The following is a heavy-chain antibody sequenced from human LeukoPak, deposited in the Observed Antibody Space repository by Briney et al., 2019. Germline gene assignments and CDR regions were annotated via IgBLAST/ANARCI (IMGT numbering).Heavy chain of an antibody. J-gene: IGHJ4*02. D-gene: IGHD1-26*01. CDR3: ARVASYSSTSFDS. CDR1: GFIFSSHW. CDR2: IHSDGSVT. Sequence: GGSLRLSCAASGFIFSSHWMHWVRQAPGKGLVWVSRIHSDGSVTTYADFVEGRFTISRDNAKNTLYLQMNSLRAEDTAVYYCARVASYSSTSFDSWGQGTLVTVSS. V-gene: IGHV3-74*01.